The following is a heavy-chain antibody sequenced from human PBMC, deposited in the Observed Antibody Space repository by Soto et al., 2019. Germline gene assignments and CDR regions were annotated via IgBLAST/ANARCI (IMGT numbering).Heavy chain of an antibody. J-gene: IGHJ4*02. D-gene: IGHD3-10*01. V-gene: IGHV4-59*12. CDR1: GGSISSYY. CDR2: IYYSGST. CDR3: ARGYGSGVFDY. Sequence: PSETLSLTCTVSGGSISSYYWSWIRQPPGRGLEWIGYIYYSGSTNYNPSLKSRVTISVDTSKNQFSLKLSSVTAADTAVYYCARGYGSGVFDYWGQGTLVTVSS.